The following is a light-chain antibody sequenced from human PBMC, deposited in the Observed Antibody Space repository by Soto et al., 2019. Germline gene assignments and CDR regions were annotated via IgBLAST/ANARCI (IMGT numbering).Light chain of an antibody. CDR2: GAS. V-gene: IGKV3-20*01. CDR3: QQYGSSPLVT. J-gene: IGKJ5*01. CDR1: QSVSSSY. Sequence: EIVLTQSPGTRSLSPGERATLSCRASQSVSSSYLAWYQQKPGQAPRLLIYGASSRATGIPDRFSGSGSGTDFTLTISRLEPEDFAVYYCQQYGSSPLVTFGQGTRLEI.